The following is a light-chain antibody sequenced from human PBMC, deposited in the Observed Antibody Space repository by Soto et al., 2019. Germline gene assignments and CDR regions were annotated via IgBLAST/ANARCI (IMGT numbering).Light chain of an antibody. J-gene: IGLJ1*01. V-gene: IGLV2-14*01. CDR3: SSYTSSFTYV. CDR2: EDR. Sequence: QSALTQPASVSGSPGQSITISCTGTSSDVGGYNYVSWYQQHPGKAPKLMIYEDRNRPSGVSNRFSGSKSGNTASLTISGLQAEDEADYYCSSYTSSFTYVFGTGTKLTVL. CDR1: SSDVGGYNY.